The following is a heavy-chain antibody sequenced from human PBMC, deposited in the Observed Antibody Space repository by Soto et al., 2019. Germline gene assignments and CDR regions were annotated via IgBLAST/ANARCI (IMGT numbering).Heavy chain of an antibody. J-gene: IGHJ4*02. CDR1: GFTFSSYA. V-gene: IGHV3-30-3*01. CDR3: ARGQHGLDH. CDR2: VSNDGRNK. D-gene: IGHD2-8*01. Sequence: QVQLLESGGGVVQPGRSLRLSCAVSGFTFSSYAMHWVRQPPGKGLEWVAVVSNDGRNKFYADSVRGRFTISRDNSKNTLYLEIDSLRVEDTAVFYCARGQHGLDHWGQGRLVLVSP.